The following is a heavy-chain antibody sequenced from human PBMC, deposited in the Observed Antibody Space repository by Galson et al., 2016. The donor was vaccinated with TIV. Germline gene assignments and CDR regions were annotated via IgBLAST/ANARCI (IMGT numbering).Heavy chain of an antibody. D-gene: IGHD5-18*01. CDR2: IIPLFDTA. CDR1: GGTFSSFV. V-gene: IGHV1-69*13. J-gene: IGHJ6*02. CDR3: AKDRKTAFDTYPYYSGMDV. Sequence: SVKVSCKAPGGTFSSFVFNWVRQAPGQGLEWMGGIIPLFDTANYAQKSQGRVTITADESTSTDYMELSSLRSEDTAVYYCAKDRKTAFDTYPYYSGMDVWVQATTVTDS.